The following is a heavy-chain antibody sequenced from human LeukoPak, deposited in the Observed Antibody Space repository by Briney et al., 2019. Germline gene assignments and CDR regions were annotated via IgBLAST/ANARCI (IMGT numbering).Heavy chain of an antibody. Sequence: GESLKISCKGSGYSFTSYWIVWVRQMPGEGLEWMGIIYPGDSNTRYSPSFQGQVTISADKSISTAYLQWSSLKASDTAMYYCARLEWQRTFDNWGEGTLVTVSS. CDR2: IYPGDSNT. D-gene: IGHD3-3*01. J-gene: IGHJ4*02. CDR1: GYSFTSYW. V-gene: IGHV5-51*01. CDR3: ARLEWQRTFDN.